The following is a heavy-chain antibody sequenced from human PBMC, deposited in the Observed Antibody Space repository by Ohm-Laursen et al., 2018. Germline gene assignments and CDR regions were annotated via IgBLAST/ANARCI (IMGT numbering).Heavy chain of an antibody. Sequence: SLTLSFAASGFSFSSYFISLVRQTPGKVLEWVANINRDGGSESYGDSVQGRCTISRDNAKNLRYRQRNNLRAEDTAREDGARDDGSRWGQGTWGTVS. J-gene: IGHJ3*01. CDR2: INRDGGSE. CDR1: GFSFSSYF. CDR3: ARDDGSR. V-gene: IGHV3-7*01.